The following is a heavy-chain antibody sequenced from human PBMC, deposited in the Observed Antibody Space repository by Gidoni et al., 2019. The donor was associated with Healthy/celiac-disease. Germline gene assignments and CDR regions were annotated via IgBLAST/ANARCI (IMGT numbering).Heavy chain of an antibody. J-gene: IGHJ5*02. CDR3: ARGTPRRPYDYVWGSYRYHGWFDP. Sequence: QVQLVQSGAEVKKPGASVKVSCKVSGYTLTELSMHWVRQAPGKGLEWMGGFDPEDGETIYAQKFQGRVTMTEDTSTDTAYMELSSLRSEDTAVYYCARGTPRRPYDYVWGSYRYHGWFDPWGQGTLVTVSS. CDR2: FDPEDGET. V-gene: IGHV1-24*01. CDR1: GYTLTELS. D-gene: IGHD3-16*02.